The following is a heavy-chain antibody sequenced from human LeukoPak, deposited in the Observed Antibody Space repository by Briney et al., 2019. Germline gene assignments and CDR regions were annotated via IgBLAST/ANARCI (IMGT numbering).Heavy chain of an antibody. Sequence: GSLRLSCAASGFTFSSYGMHWVRQAPGKGLEWVAVISYDGSNKYYADSVKGRFTISRDNSKNTLYLQMNSLRAEDTAVYYCAKAKVGATNFDYWGQGTLVTVSS. CDR2: ISYDGSNK. V-gene: IGHV3-30*18. J-gene: IGHJ4*02. CDR1: GFTFSSYG. CDR3: AKAKVGATNFDY. D-gene: IGHD1-26*01.